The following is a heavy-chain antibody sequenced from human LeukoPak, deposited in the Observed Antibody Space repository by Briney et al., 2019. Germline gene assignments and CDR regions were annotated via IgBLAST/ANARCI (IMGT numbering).Heavy chain of an antibody. CDR1: GFPFGSYT. CDR3: ARGRYCSSASCYSYYYYCYMDV. D-gene: IGHD2-2*01. J-gene: IGHJ6*02. Sequence: TGGSLRLSCAASGFPFGSYTVHWVRQSRGKGREWVVAISFDGSNKYYADSVKGRFTISRDKSKNTLYVQMNSLSVEDTAVYYCARGRYCSSASCYSYYYYCYMDVWGQGTTVAVPS. CDR2: ISFDGSNK. V-gene: IGHV3-30*04.